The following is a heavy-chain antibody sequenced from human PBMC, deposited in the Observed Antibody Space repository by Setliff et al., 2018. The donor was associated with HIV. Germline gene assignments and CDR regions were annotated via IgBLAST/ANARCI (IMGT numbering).Heavy chain of an antibody. CDR3: ARNDAFDI. CDR1: GGSISSGGYY. J-gene: IGHJ3*02. Sequence: SETLSLTCTVSGGSISSGGYYWSWIRQHPGKGLEWIGYIYYSGSTYYNPSLKSRVTISIDTSKNQFSLKLSSVTAADTAIYYCARNDAFDIWGQGTLVTVSS. CDR2: IYYSGST. V-gene: IGHV4-31*03.